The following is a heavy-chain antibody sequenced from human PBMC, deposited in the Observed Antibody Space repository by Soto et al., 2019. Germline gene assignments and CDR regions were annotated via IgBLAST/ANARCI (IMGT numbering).Heavy chain of an antibody. CDR2: ISSSSSYT. V-gene: IGHV3-11*06. D-gene: IGHD1-26*01. CDR1: GFTFSDYY. Sequence: GGSLRLSCAASGFTFSDYYMSWIRQAPGKGLEWVSYISSSSSYTNYADSVKGRFTISRDNAKNSLYLQMNSLRAEDTAVYYCARVNRIVGATGDWFDPWGQGTLVTVSS. CDR3: ARVNRIVGATGDWFDP. J-gene: IGHJ5*02.